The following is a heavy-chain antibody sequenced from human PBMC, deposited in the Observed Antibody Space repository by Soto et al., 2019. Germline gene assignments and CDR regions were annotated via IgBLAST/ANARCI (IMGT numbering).Heavy chain of an antibody. CDR1: VGSFSGYY. D-gene: IGHD5-12*01. CDR2: INHSGST. CDR3: ARGRPPLRSNWFEP. V-gene: IGHV4-34*01. Sequence: PSETLSLTCAVYVGSFSGYYWSLIRQPPGKGLEWIGEINHSGSTNYDPSLKSRVTISVDTSKNQLSLKLSSVTAADTAVYYCARGRPPLRSNWFEPWGQGTMLTVSS. J-gene: IGHJ5*02.